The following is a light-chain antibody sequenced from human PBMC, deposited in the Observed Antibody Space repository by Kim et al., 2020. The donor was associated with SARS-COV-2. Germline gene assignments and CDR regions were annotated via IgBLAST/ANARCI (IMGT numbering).Light chain of an antibody. CDR1: SSNIGAGYD. CDR3: QSSDSSLSGWV. Sequence: RGTIAGTGGSSNIGAGYDVHWYQQLPGTAPKLLVYGDNNRPSGVPDRFSGSKSGTSASLAITGLQAEDEADYYCQSSDSSLSGWVFGGGTKLTVL. J-gene: IGLJ3*02. V-gene: IGLV1-40*01. CDR2: GDN.